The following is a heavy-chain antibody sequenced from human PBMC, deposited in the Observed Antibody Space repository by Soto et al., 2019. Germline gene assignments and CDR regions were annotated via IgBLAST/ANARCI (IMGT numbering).Heavy chain of an antibody. V-gene: IGHV3-33*01. CDR3: VRDPVALRNRVRVGYFNL. CDR1: GFVFTTYG. J-gene: IGHJ2*01. D-gene: IGHD1-26*01. Sequence: QVKLVESGGGVVQPGRSLRLSCAASGFVFTTYGMHWVRQAPGKGLEWVGVIWHDGSGTYYADDLKGRFTISRDNSKNTLFLQMDSLTVEDTAVYYCVRDPVALRNRVRVGYFNLWGRGTQVTVSS. CDR2: IWHDGSGT.